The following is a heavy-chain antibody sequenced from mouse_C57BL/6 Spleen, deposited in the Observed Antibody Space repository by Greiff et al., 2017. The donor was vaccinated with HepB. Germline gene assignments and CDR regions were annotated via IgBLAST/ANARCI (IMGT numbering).Heavy chain of an antibody. Sequence: EVMLVESGGGLVKPGGSLKLSCAASGFTFSSYTMSWVRQTPEKRLEWVATISGGGGNTYYPDSVKGRFTISRDNAKNTLYLQMSSLRSEDTALYYCARHGVITTCFDVWGTGTTVTVSS. D-gene: IGHD2-4*01. CDR3: ARHGVITTCFDV. CDR2: ISGGGGNT. J-gene: IGHJ1*03. V-gene: IGHV5-9*01. CDR1: GFTFSSYT.